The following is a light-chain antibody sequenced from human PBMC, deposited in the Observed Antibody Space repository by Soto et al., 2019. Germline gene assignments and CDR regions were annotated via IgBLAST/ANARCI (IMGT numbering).Light chain of an antibody. Sequence: MTQSPATLSVSPGERVTLSCRASQSVRSNLAWYQQKPGQVPRVLIYGASTRAIGIPDRFSGSGSGTEFTLTISSLQSEDFAVYYCQHYNNLWGFGGGTKVEIK. V-gene: IGKV3-15*01. CDR3: QHYNNLWG. CDR1: QSVRSN. J-gene: IGKJ4*01. CDR2: GAS.